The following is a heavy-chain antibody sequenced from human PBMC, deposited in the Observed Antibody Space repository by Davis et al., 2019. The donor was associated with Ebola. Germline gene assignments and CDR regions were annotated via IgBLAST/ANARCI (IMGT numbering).Heavy chain of an antibody. V-gene: IGHV3-33*01. CDR2: IWYDGSNK. D-gene: IGHD4-17*01. CDR3: ARLNGDYEGYYYYGMDV. CDR1: GFTFSSYG. J-gene: IGHJ6*02. Sequence: PGGSLRLSCAASGFTFSSYGMHWVRQAPGKGLEWVAVIWYDGSNKYYADSVKGRFTISRDNSKNTLYLQMNSLRAEDTAVYYCARLNGDYEGYYYYGMDVWGQGTTVTVSS.